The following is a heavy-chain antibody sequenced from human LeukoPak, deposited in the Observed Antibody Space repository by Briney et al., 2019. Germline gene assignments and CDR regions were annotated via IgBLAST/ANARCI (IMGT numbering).Heavy chain of an antibody. Sequence: GALSLSCAASGFTFSNAWMSWVRPAPGKGLEWVGRIKSKTDGGTTDYAAPVKGRFTISRDDSKNTLYLQMNSLKTEDTAVYYCMQQLDYYYYGMDVWGKGTTVTVSS. CDR1: GFTFSNAW. CDR2: IKSKTDGGTT. CDR3: MQQLDYYYYGMDV. V-gene: IGHV3-15*01. D-gene: IGHD6-13*01. J-gene: IGHJ6*04.